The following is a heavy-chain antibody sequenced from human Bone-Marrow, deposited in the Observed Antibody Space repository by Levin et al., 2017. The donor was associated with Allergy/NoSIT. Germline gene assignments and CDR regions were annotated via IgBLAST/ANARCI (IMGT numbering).Heavy chain of an antibody. Sequence: GGSLRLSCAASGFTFSSYGMHWVRQAPGKGLEWVAVIWYDGSNKYYADSVKGRFTISRDNSKNTLYLQMNSLRAEDTAVYYCARVGCSGGSCHIDYWGQGTLVTVSS. J-gene: IGHJ4*02. CDR1: GFTFSSYG. V-gene: IGHV3-33*01. CDR2: IWYDGSNK. CDR3: ARVGCSGGSCHIDY. D-gene: IGHD2-15*01.